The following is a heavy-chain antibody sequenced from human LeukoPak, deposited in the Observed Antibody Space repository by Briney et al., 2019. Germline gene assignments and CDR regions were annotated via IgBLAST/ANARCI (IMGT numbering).Heavy chain of an antibody. CDR1: GYSISSGYY. Sequence: SETLSLTCTVSGYSISSGYYWAWIRQPPGKGLEWIGSIYYSGSTYYNPSLKSRVTISVDTSKNQFSLKLSSVTAADTAVYYCARQRAFDIWGQGTMVTVSS. V-gene: IGHV4-38-2*02. CDR2: IYYSGST. D-gene: IGHD6-25*01. CDR3: ARQRAFDI. J-gene: IGHJ3*02.